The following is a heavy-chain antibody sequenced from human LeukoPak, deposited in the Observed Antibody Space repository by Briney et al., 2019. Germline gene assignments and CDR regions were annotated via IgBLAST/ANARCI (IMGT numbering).Heavy chain of an antibody. Sequence: GGSLRLSCAASGFTLSSYSMHWVRQAPGKGLEFVSAISKNGRNTYYGNSMKGRFTISRDISKNTLYLQMGSLRPEDMAVYYCARVDSGSACASWGQGIMVTVSS. CDR3: ARVDSGSACAS. D-gene: IGHD6-19*01. CDR1: GFTLSSYS. J-gene: IGHJ1*01. CDR2: ISKNGRNT. V-gene: IGHV3-64*01.